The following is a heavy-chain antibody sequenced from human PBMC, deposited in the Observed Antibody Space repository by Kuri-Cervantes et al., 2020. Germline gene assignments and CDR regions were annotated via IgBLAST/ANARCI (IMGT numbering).Heavy chain of an antibody. CDR2: IRASGDGT. CDR1: GFTFSSYW. J-gene: IGHJ4*02. D-gene: IGHD3-16*01. V-gene: IGHV3-23*01. Sequence: GESLKISCAASGFTFSSYWMHWVRQAPGKGLEWVASIRASGDGTFYADSVKGRFTISRDSSKSTMYLHMNSLRAEDTAVYYCTNPGGFGPPSDYWGQGTLVTVSS. CDR3: TNPGGFGPPSDY.